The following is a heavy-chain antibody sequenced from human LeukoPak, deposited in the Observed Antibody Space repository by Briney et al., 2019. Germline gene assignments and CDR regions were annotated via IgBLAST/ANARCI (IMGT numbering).Heavy chain of an antibody. CDR2: LSGSGGGT. CDR3: AKDRETYSRSGSYYLGAFDA. D-gene: IGHD3-10*01. V-gene: IGHV3-23*01. CDR1: GFTFSNYA. J-gene: IGHJ3*01. Sequence: PGGALRLSCAASGFTFSNYAMTWVRQVPGKGLGGVSSLSGSGGGTWYAGSVKGRFSISRDNSKNTLYLQMNSLRAEDTAQYYCAKDRETYSRSGSYYLGAFDAWGHGTVVTVSS.